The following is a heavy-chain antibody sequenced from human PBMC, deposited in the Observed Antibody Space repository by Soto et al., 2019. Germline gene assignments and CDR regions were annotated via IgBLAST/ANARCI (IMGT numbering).Heavy chain of an antibody. D-gene: IGHD3-9*01. CDR3: ARSPYFFRGPLDY. CDR1: GFTFSSYW. V-gene: IGHV3-7*03. CDR2: IKQDGSEK. Sequence: GGSLRLSCAASGFTFSSYWMSWVRQAPGKGLEWVANIKQDGSEKYYVDSVKGRFTISRDNAKKSLYLQMNSLRAEDTAVYYCARSPYFFRGPLDYWGQGTLVTV. J-gene: IGHJ4*02.